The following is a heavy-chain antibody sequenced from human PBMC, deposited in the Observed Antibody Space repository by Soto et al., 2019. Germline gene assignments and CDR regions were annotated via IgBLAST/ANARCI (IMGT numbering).Heavy chain of an antibody. D-gene: IGHD2-15*01. V-gene: IGHV4-31*03. CDR3: ARDHYCSGGSCYWFGGMDV. J-gene: IGHJ6*02. CDR1: GGSISSGGYY. Sequence: TLSLPSTLSGGSISSGGYYWSWIRQPPGEGLEWIGYIYYSGSTSYHPSLKSRVTISVDTSKNQFSLKLSSVTAADTAVYYCARDHYCSGGSCYWFGGMDVWGQGTTVTVSS. CDR2: IYYSGST.